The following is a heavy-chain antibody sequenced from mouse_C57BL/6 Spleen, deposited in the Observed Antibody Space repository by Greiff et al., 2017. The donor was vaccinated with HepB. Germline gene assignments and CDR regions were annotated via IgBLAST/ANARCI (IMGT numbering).Heavy chain of an antibody. CDR1: GYTFTSYG. V-gene: IGHV1-81*01. J-gene: IGHJ4*01. D-gene: IGHD1-1*01. CDR2: IYPRSGNT. Sequence: VQLQQSGAELARPGASVKLSCKASGYTFTSYGISWVKQRTGQGLEWIGEIYPRSGNTYYNEKFKGKATLTADKSSSTAYMQLSSLTSEDAAVYYCARGGYGSSYDAMDYWGQGTSVTVSS. CDR3: ARGGYGSSYDAMDY.